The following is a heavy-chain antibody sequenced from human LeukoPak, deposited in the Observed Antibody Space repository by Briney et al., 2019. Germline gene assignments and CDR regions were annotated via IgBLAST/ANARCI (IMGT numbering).Heavy chain of an antibody. CDR3: ARDSHAWIFGYSSSWEY. J-gene: IGHJ4*02. V-gene: IGHV3-7*01. D-gene: IGHD6-13*01. CDR2: IKEDGSEK. CDR1: GFTFSSHW. Sequence: GGSLRLSCVVSGFTFSSHWMSWVRQAPGKGLEWVANIKEDGSEKYYVESVKGRFTISRDNAKSSLYLQMNSLRAEDTAVYYCARDSHAWIFGYSSSWEYWGQGALVTVSS.